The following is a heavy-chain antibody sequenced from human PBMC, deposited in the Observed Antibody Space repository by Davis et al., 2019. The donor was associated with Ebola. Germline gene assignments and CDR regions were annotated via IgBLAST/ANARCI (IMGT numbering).Heavy chain of an antibody. Sequence: GESLKISCAASGFTFSNYAMNWVRQAPGKGLEWVSYISSSSSTIYYADSVKGRFTISRDNAKNSLYLQMNSLRDEDTAVYYCAREGYSGYPMEGGFDYWGQGTLVTVSS. J-gene: IGHJ4*02. CDR3: AREGYSGYPMEGGFDY. CDR2: ISSSSSTI. CDR1: GFTFSNYA. D-gene: IGHD5-12*01. V-gene: IGHV3-48*02.